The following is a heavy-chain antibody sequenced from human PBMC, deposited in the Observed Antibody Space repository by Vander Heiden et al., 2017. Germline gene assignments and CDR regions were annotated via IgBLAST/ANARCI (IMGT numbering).Heavy chain of an antibody. CDR2: IWYDGSNK. V-gene: IGHV3-33*01. CDR3: AREGFNYYDSSGYRVFDY. D-gene: IGHD3-22*01. Sequence: QVQLVESGGGVVQPGRSLRLSCAASGFTFSRYGMHWVRQAPGKGLEWVAVIWYDGSNKYYADSVKGRFTISRDNSKNTLYLQMNSLRAEDTAVYYCAREGFNYYDSSGYRVFDYWGQGTLVTVSS. CDR1: GFTFSRYG. J-gene: IGHJ4*02.